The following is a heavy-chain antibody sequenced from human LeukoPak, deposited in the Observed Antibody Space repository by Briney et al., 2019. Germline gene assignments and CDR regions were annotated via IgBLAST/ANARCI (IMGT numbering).Heavy chain of an antibody. CDR1: GFTFSSYS. CDR2: ISTSSSTI. J-gene: IGHJ4*02. V-gene: IGHV3-48*04. CDR3: ARGRIAAAFYDY. D-gene: IGHD6-13*01. Sequence: PGGSLRLSCAASGFTFSSYSMNWVRQAPGKGLEWVSYISTSSSTIYADSVKGRFTISRDNAKNSLYLQMNSLRAEGTAVYYCARGRIAAAFYDYWGQGTLVTVSS.